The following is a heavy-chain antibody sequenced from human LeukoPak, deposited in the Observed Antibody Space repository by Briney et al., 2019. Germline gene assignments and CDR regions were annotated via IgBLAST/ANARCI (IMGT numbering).Heavy chain of an antibody. D-gene: IGHD5-12*01. CDR2: ISGSSGST. Sequence: GGSLRLSCVASGFTLSSYAMSWVRQAPGKGLEWVSVISGSSGSTYYADSVKGRFTISRDNSKNMLCLQMHSLRAEDTAVYYCAKDGYQSGAEYLDHWGQGTLVTVSS. V-gene: IGHV3-23*01. CDR3: AKDGYQSGAEYLDH. J-gene: IGHJ4*02. CDR1: GFTLSSYA.